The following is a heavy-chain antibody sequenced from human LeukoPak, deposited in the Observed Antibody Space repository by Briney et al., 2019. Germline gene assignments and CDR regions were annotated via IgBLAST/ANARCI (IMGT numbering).Heavy chain of an antibody. CDR1: GGSINSSSYY. Sequence: SETLSLTCTVSGGSINSSSYYWGWIRQPPGKGLEWIGTIYYSGSTYYNPSLKSRVTISVDTSKNQFSLKLSSVTASDTAVYYCAKRFAPSRNDAFDIWGQGTMVTVSS. CDR2: IYYSGST. CDR3: AKRFAPSRNDAFDI. J-gene: IGHJ3*02. V-gene: IGHV4-39*01. D-gene: IGHD3-10*01.